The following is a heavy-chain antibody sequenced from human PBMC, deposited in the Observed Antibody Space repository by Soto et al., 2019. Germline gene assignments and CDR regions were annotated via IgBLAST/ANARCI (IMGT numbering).Heavy chain of an antibody. V-gene: IGHV5-51*01. CDR3: ARQGSGWYDAFDI. CDR2: IYPGDSDA. J-gene: IGHJ3*02. CDR1: GFSFDIYW. D-gene: IGHD6-19*01. Sequence: GESLKISCEASGFSFDIYWIGWVRQLPGKGPEWMGIIYPGDSDARYSPSFQGQVTFSADKSISTAYLQWSSLKASDTAMYYCARQGSGWYDAFDIWGQGTTVTVSS.